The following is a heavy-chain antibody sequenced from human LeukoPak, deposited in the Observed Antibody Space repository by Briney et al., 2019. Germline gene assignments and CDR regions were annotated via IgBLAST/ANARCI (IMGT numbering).Heavy chain of an antibody. Sequence: ASVKVSCKASGGTFSSYAISWVRQAPGQGLEWMGGIIPIFSTASYAQKFQGRVTITAGKSTSTAYMELSSLRSEDTAVYYCARDLRIAVAGPGWFDPWGQGTLVTVSS. CDR3: ARDLRIAVAGPGWFDP. J-gene: IGHJ5*02. D-gene: IGHD6-19*01. CDR1: GGTFSSYA. V-gene: IGHV1-69*06. CDR2: IIPIFSTA.